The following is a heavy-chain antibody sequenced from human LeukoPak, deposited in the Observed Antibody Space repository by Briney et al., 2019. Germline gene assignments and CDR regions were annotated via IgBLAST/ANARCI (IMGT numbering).Heavy chain of an antibody. J-gene: IGHJ6*04. V-gene: IGHV1-69*06. CDR2: IIPIFGTA. Sequence: ASVKVSCKASGGTFSSYPISWVRQAPGQGLERMGGIIPIFGTANYAQKLQGRLTITADKSTRTAYLELSSVRSEDTAVYYCARDRGSQQFQWFGELLTYYYGMDVWGKGTTVTVSS. CDR3: ARDRGSQQFQWFGELLTYYYGMDV. D-gene: IGHD3-10*01. CDR1: GGTFSSYP.